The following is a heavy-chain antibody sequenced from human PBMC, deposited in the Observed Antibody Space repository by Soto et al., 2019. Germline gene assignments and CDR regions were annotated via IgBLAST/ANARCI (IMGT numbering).Heavy chain of an antibody. V-gene: IGHV3-49*03. CDR1: GFTFGDYA. D-gene: IGHD6-19*01. CDR3: TAKLGIGWYVAY. CDR2: ISNKAYRGTT. J-gene: IGHJ4*02. Sequence: PGGSLRLSCTASGFTFGDYALSWFRQAPGKGLEWVALISNKAYRGTTVYAASVKSRFTISRDDSKSIAYMQMDSLNPEDTGVYYCTAKLGIGWYVAYCGQGTLVTVSS.